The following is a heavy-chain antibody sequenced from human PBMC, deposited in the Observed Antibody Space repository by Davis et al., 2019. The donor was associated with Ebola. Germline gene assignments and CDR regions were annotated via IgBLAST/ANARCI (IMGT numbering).Heavy chain of an antibody. CDR3: ARGSSSYYYYLIDL. D-gene: IGHD6-13*01. J-gene: IGHJ2*01. V-gene: IGHV3-74*01. CDR1: GFTFSTSW. Sequence: GESLKISCAASGFTFSTSWVHWVRQAPGEGLVWVSRINGDGSTINYADSVKGRFTVSRDNAKNSLYLQMNSLRAEDTAVYYCARGSSSYYYYLIDLWGRGTLVTVSS. CDR2: INGDGSTI.